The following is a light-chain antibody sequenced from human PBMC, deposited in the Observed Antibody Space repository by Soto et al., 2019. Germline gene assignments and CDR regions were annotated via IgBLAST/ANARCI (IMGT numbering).Light chain of an antibody. V-gene: IGKV3-11*01. Sequence: EIALTQSPATLSSFPGDRVTLSCRASQAVNTRLAWYQHRPGQAPRLLIYLASNRAAGVPARFSGSGSGTDFTLTISDVEPEDFAVYYCHQRQSWPRTFGQGTKVDIK. J-gene: IGKJ1*01. CDR1: QAVNTR. CDR3: HQRQSWPRT. CDR2: LAS.